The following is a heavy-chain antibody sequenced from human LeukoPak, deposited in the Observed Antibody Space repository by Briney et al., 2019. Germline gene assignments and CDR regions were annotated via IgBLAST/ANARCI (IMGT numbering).Heavy chain of an antibody. D-gene: IGHD2-15*01. CDR1: GFTFSSYA. CDR3: AKDAANQLYYFDD. J-gene: IGHJ4*02. CDR2: ISSVGSQT. V-gene: IGHV3-30*18. Sequence: GGSLRLSCAPSGFTFSSYAMHWVRQAPGKGLGWVAIISSVGSQTFYADSVKGRFTISRDNSKNTLYLQMDSLRAEDTAVYYCAKDAANQLYYFDDWGQGALVTVSS.